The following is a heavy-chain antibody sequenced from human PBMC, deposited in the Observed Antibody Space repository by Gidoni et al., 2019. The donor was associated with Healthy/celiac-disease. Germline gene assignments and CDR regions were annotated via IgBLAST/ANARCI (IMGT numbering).Heavy chain of an antibody. CDR3: AKDGMVRGVIQGGYGMDV. CDR2: ISWNSGSI. J-gene: IGHJ6*02. Sequence: EVQLVESGGGLVQPGRSLRLSCAAPGFTFDDYAMHWVRQAPGKGLEWVSGISWNSGSIGYADSVKGRFTISRDNAKNSLYLQMNSLRAEDTALYYCAKDGMVRGVIQGGYGMDVWGQGTTVTVSS. D-gene: IGHD3-10*01. CDR1: GFTFDDYA. V-gene: IGHV3-9*01.